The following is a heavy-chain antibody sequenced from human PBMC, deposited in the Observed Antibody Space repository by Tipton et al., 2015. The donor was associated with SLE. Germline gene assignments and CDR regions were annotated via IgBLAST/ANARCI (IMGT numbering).Heavy chain of an antibody. Sequence: LRLSCTVSGGSLSGDTYYWSWIRQPAGEGLEWIGRIFTSGNTNYNPSLKSRVTISVDTSKNQFSLELSSVTAADTAVYYCARETEDTGWIHSRDYIYYYYYVDVWGQGTTVTVSS. CDR2: IFTSGNT. CDR1: GGSLSGDTYY. CDR3: ARETEDTGWIHSRDYIYYYYYVDV. J-gene: IGHJ6*03. V-gene: IGHV4-61*02. D-gene: IGHD6-19*01.